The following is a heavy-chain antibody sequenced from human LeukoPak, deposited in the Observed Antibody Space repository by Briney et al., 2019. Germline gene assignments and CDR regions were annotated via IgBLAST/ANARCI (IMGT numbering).Heavy chain of an antibody. CDR1: GFTFSNYG. J-gene: IGHJ4*02. CDR3: ARDHSGTQDY. D-gene: IGHD1-1*01. Sequence: GGSLRLSCAASGFTFSNYGMHWVRQAPGKGLEWVAVIWDDGSNEYYVDSVKGRFTIFRDNRRNTLYLQMNSLRAEDTAVYSCARDHSGTQDYWGQGTLVTVSS. CDR2: IWDDGSNE. V-gene: IGHV3-33*01.